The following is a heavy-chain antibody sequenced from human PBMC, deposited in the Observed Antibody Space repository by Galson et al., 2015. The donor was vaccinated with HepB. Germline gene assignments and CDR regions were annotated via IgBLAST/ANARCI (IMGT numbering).Heavy chain of an antibody. Sequence: SLRLSCAASGFTFSSYAMSWVRQAPGKGLEWVSAISGSGGSTYYADSVKGRFTISRDNSKNTLYLQMNSLRAEDTAVYYCAKVDVLRFLEWLRGIDYWGQGTLVTVSS. J-gene: IGHJ4*02. CDR2: ISGSGGST. CDR3: AKVDVLRFLEWLRGIDY. V-gene: IGHV3-23*01. D-gene: IGHD3-3*01. CDR1: GFTFSSYA.